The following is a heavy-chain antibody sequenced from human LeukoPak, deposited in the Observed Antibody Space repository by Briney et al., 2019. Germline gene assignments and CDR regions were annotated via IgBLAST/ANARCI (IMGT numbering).Heavy chain of an antibody. V-gene: IGHV4-30-2*01. CDR3: ARRYSGSYLGYFDY. CDR2: IYHSESI. CDR1: GGSISSGGYY. Sequence: SQTLSLTCTVSGGSISSGGYYWSWIRQPPGKGLEWIGYIYHSESIYYNPSLKSRVTISIDSSKNQFSLKLSSVTAADTAMYYCARRYSGSYLGYFDYWGQGTPVTVSA. D-gene: IGHD1-26*01. J-gene: IGHJ4*02.